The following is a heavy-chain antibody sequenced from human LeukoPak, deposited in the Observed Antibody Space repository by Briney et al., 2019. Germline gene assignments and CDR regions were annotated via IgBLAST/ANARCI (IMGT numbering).Heavy chain of an antibody. D-gene: IGHD5/OR15-5a*01. CDR2: INRDGSEK. V-gene: IGHV3-7*01. CDR1: GFTFSSHW. CDR3: VRESTTRTFDY. Sequence: GESLRLSCVPSGFTFSSHWMGWVRQVPGKGLEWVAHINRDGSEKYYVDSVKGRITISRDNAKNSLYLQMNSLRAEDTAVYFCVRESTTRTFDYWGQGTLVTVSS. J-gene: IGHJ4*02.